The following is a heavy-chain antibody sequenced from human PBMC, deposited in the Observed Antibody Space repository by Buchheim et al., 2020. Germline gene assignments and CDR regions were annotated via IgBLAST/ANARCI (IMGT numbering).Heavy chain of an antibody. J-gene: IGHJ6*02. D-gene: IGHD1-14*01. Sequence: EVQLVESGGGLVQPGGSLRLSCAASRFTFSSYWMSWVRQAPGKGLEWVANIKQDGSEKNYVDSVKGRFTISRDNAKNSLYLQMNSLRAEDTAVYYCARRNHYYYGMDVWGQGTT. CDR3: ARRNHYYYGMDV. CDR1: RFTFSSYW. CDR2: IKQDGSEK. V-gene: IGHV3-7*01.